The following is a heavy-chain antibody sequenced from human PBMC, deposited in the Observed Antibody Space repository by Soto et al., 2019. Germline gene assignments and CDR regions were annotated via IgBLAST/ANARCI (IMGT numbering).Heavy chain of an antibody. Sequence: SGPTLVNPTQTLTLTCTFSGFSLNTRAVGVGWIRQPPGKALEWLALINWNDDERYSPSLKDRLTITKDTSRNHVVLTMTNVDPVDTAKYYCAHRPDLGAFDIWGQGTTVTVSS. CDR2: INWNDDE. CDR1: GFSLNTRAVG. V-gene: IGHV2-5*01. J-gene: IGHJ3*02. CDR3: AHRPDLGAFDI.